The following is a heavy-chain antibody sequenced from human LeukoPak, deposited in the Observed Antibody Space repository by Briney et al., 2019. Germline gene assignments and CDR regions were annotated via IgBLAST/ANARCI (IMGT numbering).Heavy chain of an antibody. CDR3: ARGLRITSAGHFLDY. CDR2: ISSHGSDK. D-gene: IGHD6-13*01. Sequence: GGSLRLSCAASGFTFSSYAVHWVRQAPGKGLEWVAVISSHGSDKYYADSVKGRFTISRDNSKNTLYLQMNSLRDEDTAVYYCARGLRITSAGHFLDYWGQGNLVTVSS. CDR1: GFTFSSYA. J-gene: IGHJ4*02. V-gene: IGHV3-30*01.